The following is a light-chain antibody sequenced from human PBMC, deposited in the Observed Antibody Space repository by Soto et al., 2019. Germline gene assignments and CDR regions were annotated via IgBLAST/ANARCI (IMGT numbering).Light chain of an antibody. Sequence: QSALTQPRSVSGSPGQSVTISFTGTNSDVGHYNYVSWYQQHPGKAPKLIIFDVDKRPSGVPERFSGSKSGNTASLTISGLQAEDEADYYCCSYAGSSWIFGGGTKVTVL. CDR1: NSDVGHYNY. J-gene: IGLJ2*01. V-gene: IGLV2-11*01. CDR2: DVD. CDR3: CSYAGSSWI.